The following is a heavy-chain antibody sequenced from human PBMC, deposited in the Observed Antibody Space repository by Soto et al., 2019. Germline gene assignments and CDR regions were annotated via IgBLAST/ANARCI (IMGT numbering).Heavy chain of an antibody. D-gene: IGHD3-3*01. CDR1: GDSISSHDW. CDR2: IHHSGGT. CDR3: VLNGYYSLES. V-gene: IGHV4-4*02. J-gene: IGHJ4*02. Sequence: QVHLQESGPGLVTPSGTLSLTCTVSGDSISSHDWWSWARQPPGKAMEWIGEIHHSGGTNYKPSLRSRLTISVDNSKNHFSVKLSSVTAADTAIYYCVLNGYYSLESWGQGTPVTVSS.